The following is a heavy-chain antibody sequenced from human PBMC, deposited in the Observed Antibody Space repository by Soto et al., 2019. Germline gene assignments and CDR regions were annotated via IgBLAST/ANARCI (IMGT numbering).Heavy chain of an antibody. D-gene: IGHD2-15*01. V-gene: IGHV3-23*01. CDR2: ISGSGDSA. CDR3: AKVAVVIGSAMDV. Sequence: EVQLLESGGGLVQPGGSLRLSCAASGFTFSTYGMSWVRQAPGKGLEWVSGISGSGDSAYYADSVKGRFTISRDNSKKMLYLQMNSLRAEDTAVYYCAKVAVVIGSAMDVWGQGTTVIVSS. J-gene: IGHJ6*02. CDR1: GFTFSTYG.